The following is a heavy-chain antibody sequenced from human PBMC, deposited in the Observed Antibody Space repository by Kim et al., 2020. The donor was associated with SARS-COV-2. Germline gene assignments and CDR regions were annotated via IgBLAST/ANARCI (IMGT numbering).Heavy chain of an antibody. CDR3: THILSNTWFDP. Sequence: DTRYSPSLKTRLTITKDTSKNQVVLTMTNMDPVDTATYYCTHILSNTWFDPWGQGTLVTVSS. CDR2: DT. V-gene: IGHV2-5*01. J-gene: IGHJ5*02.